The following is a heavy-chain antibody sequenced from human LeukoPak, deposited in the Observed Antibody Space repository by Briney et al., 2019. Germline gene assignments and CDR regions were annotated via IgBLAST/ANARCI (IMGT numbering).Heavy chain of an antibody. CDR2: INPSGGST. D-gene: IGHD1-26*01. V-gene: IGHV1-46*01. J-gene: IGHJ3*02. CDR3: ARHYSGSYRNDAFDI. Sequence: ASVKVSCKASGYTFTNYYIHWVRQAPGQGLECMGIINPSGGSTSYAQKFQGRVTMTRDMSTSTVYMELSSLRSEDTAVNYCARHYSGSYRNDAFDIWGQGTMVTVSS. CDR1: GYTFTNYY.